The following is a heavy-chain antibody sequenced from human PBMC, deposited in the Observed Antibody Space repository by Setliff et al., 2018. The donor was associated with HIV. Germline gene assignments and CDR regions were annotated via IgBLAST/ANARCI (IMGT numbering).Heavy chain of an antibody. CDR2: INHSGNT. CDR1: GDSIGSNTFY. Sequence: PSETLSLTCSVYGDSIGSNTFYWGWLRQPPGKEPEWIGSINHSGNTYYYPSLKSRVTMSVDTSKNQFSLRLSSATATDTAVYYCARHRASSSGFPLDFWGQGILVTVSS. CDR3: ARHRASSSGFPLDF. V-gene: IGHV4-39*01. D-gene: IGHD6-6*01. J-gene: IGHJ4*02.